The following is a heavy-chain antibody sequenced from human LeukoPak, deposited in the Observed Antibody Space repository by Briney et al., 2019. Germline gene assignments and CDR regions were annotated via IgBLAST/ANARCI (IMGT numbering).Heavy chain of an antibody. D-gene: IGHD3-16*01. Sequence: AGGSLRLSCAASGFTFSSYAMSWIRQAPGEGLEWVSYISSSGSTIYYADSVKGRFTISRDNSKNSLYLQMNSLRSEDTSVYYCVRIEGEWFDPWGQGTLVTVSS. CDR3: VRIEGEWFDP. CDR1: GFTFSSYA. V-gene: IGHV3-11*04. J-gene: IGHJ5*02. CDR2: ISSSGSTI.